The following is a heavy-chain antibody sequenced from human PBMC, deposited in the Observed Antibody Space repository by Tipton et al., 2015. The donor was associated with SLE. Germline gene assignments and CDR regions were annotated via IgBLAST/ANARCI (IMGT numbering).Heavy chain of an antibody. Sequence: SLRLSCAVSGFTFSNYAMNWVRQAPGKGLEWVALISGSGDNTHYADSVKGRFNISRDNSMNTLYLKLNSVRAEDTAVYYCATSPREEGSDYYRGMDVWGQGTTVTVSS. J-gene: IGHJ6*02. CDR1: GFTFSNYA. CDR2: ISGSGDNT. V-gene: IGHV3-23*01. CDR3: ATSPREEGSDYYRGMDV. D-gene: IGHD3-10*01.